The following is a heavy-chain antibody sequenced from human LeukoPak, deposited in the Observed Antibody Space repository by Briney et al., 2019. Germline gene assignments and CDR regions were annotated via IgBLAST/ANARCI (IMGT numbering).Heavy chain of an antibody. V-gene: IGHV3-74*01. D-gene: IGHD6-13*01. Sequence: GSLRLSCAASGFTFSSYWMHWVRQAPGKGLVWVSRINSDGSSTSYADSVKGRFTISRDNAKNTLYLQMNSLRAEDTAVYYCARDRAYSSSWLRVHYYYYMDAWGKGTTVTISS. CDR1: GFTFSSYW. CDR3: ARDRAYSSSWLRVHYYYYMDA. CDR2: INSDGSST. J-gene: IGHJ6*03.